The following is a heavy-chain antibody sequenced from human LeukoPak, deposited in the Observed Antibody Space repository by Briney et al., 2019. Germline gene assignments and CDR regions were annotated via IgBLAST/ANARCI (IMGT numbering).Heavy chain of an antibody. CDR2: ISSSGRTI. V-gene: IGHV3-48*03. Sequence: GGSLRLSCAASGFTFSSYEMNWVRQAPGKGLEWVSYISSSGRTIYYADSVKGRFTISRDNAKNSLYLQMNSLRAEDTAVYYCARDPKGYSSSGGWFDPWGQGTLVTVSS. J-gene: IGHJ5*02. D-gene: IGHD6-13*01. CDR3: ARDPKGYSSSGGWFDP. CDR1: GFTFSSYE.